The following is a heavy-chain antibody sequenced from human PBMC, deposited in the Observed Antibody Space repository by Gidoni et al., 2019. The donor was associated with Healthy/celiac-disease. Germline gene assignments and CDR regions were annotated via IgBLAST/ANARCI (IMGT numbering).Heavy chain of an antibody. D-gene: IGHD4-17*01. Sequence: QVQLQESGPGLVKPSQTLSLTCTVSGGSISSGSYYWSWIRQPAGKGLEWIGRIYTSGSTNYNPSLKSRVTISVDTSKNQFSLKLSSVTAADTAVYYCASSHDYGGNNWYFDLWGRGTLVTVSS. J-gene: IGHJ2*01. CDR2: IYTSGST. CDR1: GGSISSGSYY. V-gene: IGHV4-61*02. CDR3: ASSHDYGGNNWYFDL.